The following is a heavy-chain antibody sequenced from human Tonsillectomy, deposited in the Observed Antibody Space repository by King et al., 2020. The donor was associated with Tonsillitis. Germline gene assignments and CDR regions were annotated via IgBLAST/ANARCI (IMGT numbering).Heavy chain of an antibody. CDR1: GGSISSYY. CDR3: ARIHNSVTNAFDI. Sequence: QLQESGPGLVKPSETLSLTCTVSGGSISSYYWRWIRQPPGKELEWFGYIYYSGSTNYNPPLMSRVTISLDTSKNQFSLKLSSVTAADTAVYYCARIHNSVTNAFDIWGQGTMVTVSS. D-gene: IGHD4-17*01. V-gene: IGHV4-59*01. J-gene: IGHJ3*02. CDR2: IYYSGST.